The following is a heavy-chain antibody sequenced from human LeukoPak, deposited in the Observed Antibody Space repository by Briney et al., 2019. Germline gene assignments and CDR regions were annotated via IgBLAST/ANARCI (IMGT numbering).Heavy chain of an antibody. D-gene: IGHD7-27*01. CDR1: GFTFSNFW. CDR3: VRDLGWGAIDY. Sequence: GGSLRLSCAASGFTFSNFWMSWVRQAPGKGLEWVADIKEDGSTILFVDSMRGRFTTSRDNAKNSLYLQMNSLRVEDTGVYYCVRDLGWGAIDYWGRGILVTVTS. CDR2: IKEDGSTI. J-gene: IGHJ4*02. V-gene: IGHV3-7*01.